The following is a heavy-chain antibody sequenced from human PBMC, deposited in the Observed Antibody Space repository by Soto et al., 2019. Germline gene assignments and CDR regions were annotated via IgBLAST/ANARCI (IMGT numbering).Heavy chain of an antibody. D-gene: IGHD2-15*01. CDR1: GYTFSSYG. V-gene: IGHV1-18*01. CDR3: ARDCSGGSCSTAY. CDR2: ISVYNGNK. J-gene: IGHJ4*02. Sequence: QVQLVQSGAEVKKPGASVKVSCKASGYTFSSYGISWVRQGPGQGLEWMGWISVYNGNKMYAQKFQGRVTMTTDTSTSTAYMELRSLRSADTAVYYCARDCSGGSCSTAYWGQGTLVTVSS.